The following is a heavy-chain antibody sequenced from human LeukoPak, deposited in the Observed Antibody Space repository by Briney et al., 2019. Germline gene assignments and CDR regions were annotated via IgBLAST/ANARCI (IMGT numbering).Heavy chain of an antibody. CDR3: AKSFYDSSPCDY. CDR2: IWHDGSAK. Sequence: GGSLRLSCAASGFTFSSNGMSWVRQAPGKGLEWVANIWHDGSAKYYVDSVKGRFIISRDNAKNSLFLQMNSLRAEDTAVYYCAKSFYDSSPCDYWGQGALVTVSS. CDR1: GFTFSSNG. V-gene: IGHV3-7*01. J-gene: IGHJ4*02. D-gene: IGHD3-22*01.